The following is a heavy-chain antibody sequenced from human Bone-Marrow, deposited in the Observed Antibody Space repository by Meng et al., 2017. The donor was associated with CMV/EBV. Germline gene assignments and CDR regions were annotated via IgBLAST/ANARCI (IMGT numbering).Heavy chain of an antibody. CDR3: ARRAGLTYEY. Sequence: IAWKGHGYRVTDYWIGWVRQMPGKGLEWMGISYPGDSETKSSPSFQGQVTISADKSISTAYVQWSRLKASDTAMYYCARRAGLTYEYWGQGTLVTVSS. CDR1: GYRVTDYW. CDR2: SYPGDSET. J-gene: IGHJ4*02. D-gene: IGHD3/OR15-3a*01. V-gene: IGHV5-51*01.